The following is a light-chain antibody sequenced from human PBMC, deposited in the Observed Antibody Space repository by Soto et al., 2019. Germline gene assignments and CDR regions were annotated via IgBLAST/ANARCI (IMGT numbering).Light chain of an antibody. CDR3: CSYAASDTVL. V-gene: IGLV2-11*01. CDR2: DVT. Sequence: QSALTQPRSVSGSPGQSVTISCTGTSRDVGFYNFVSWYQQHPGQATKLLIHDVTKRPSGVPDRFSGAKSGSTASLTISGLKAEDEADYYCCSYAASDTVLFGGGTKLTVL. CDR1: SRDVGFYNF. J-gene: IGLJ3*02.